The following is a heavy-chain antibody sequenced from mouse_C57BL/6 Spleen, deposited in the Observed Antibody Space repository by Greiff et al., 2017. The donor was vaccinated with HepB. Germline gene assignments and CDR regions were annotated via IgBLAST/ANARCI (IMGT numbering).Heavy chain of an antibody. CDR3: ARGGDYDFIAY. V-gene: IGHV1-76*01. CDR1: GYTFTDYY. D-gene: IGHD2-4*01. Sequence: QVQLKQSGAELVRPGASVKLSCKASGYTFTDYYINWVKQRPGQGLEWIARIYPGSGNTYYNEKFKGKATLTAEKSSSTAYMQLSGLTSEDSAVYFCARGGDYDFIAYWGQGTLVTVSA. J-gene: IGHJ3*01. CDR2: IYPGSGNT.